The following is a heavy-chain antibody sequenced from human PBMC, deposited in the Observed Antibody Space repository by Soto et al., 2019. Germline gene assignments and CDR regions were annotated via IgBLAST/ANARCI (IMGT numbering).Heavy chain of an antibody. Sequence: SATLSLTCSVSGSPISSYYWGWFRLPPGQGLQWVGYIYYTGTTSYNPSLKGRVTVSLDTSKKQFSLKLRSVTAADTAVYFCARLGGYYQAFDQWGQGALVTVSS. J-gene: IGHJ4*01. V-gene: IGHV4-59*08. CDR2: IYYTGTT. D-gene: IGHD3-22*01. CDR3: ARLGGYYQAFDQ. CDR1: GSPISSYY.